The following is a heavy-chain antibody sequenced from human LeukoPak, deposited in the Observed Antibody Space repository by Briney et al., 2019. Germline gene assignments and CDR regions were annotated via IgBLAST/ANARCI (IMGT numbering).Heavy chain of an antibody. CDR1: GGSLSYYY. J-gene: IGHJ4*02. CDR3: ARRDYYDSSGYGY. V-gene: IGHV4-34*01. Sequence: PSETLSLTCAVYGGSLSYYYWSWIRQPPEKGLEWIGEINRSGSTNYNPSLKSRVTISVDTSKNQFSLKLSSVTAADTAVYYCARRDYYDSSGYGYWGQGTLVTVSS. D-gene: IGHD3-22*01. CDR2: INRSGST.